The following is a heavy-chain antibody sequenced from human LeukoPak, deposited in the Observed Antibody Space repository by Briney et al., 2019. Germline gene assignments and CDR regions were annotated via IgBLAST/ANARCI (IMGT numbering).Heavy chain of an antibody. Sequence: ASVKVSCKASGYTFTGYYMHWVRQAPGQGLEWMGWINPNSGGTNYAQKFQGRVTMTRDTSISTAYMELSRLRSDDTAVYYCARDGGDFWCGYYYYFDYWGQGTLVTVSS. V-gene: IGHV1-2*02. CDR3: ARDGGDFWCGYYYYFDY. CDR2: INPNSGGT. D-gene: IGHD3-3*01. CDR1: GYTFTGYY. J-gene: IGHJ4*02.